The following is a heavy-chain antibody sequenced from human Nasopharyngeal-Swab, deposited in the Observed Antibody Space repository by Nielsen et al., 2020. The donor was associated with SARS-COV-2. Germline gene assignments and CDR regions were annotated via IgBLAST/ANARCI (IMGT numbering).Heavy chain of an antibody. V-gene: IGHV5-51*01. CDR2: IYPGNSDT. CDR1: GYSFANYW. CDR3: ARRAARDGYNYEVDP. J-gene: IGHJ5*02. Sequence: GESLKISCTGFGYSFANYWIGWVRQRPGKGLEGMGSIYPGNSDTRYSPAFHGRVTISADKSINTAYLQWTSLRASDTAVYYCARRAARDGYNYEVDPWGQGTLVTVSS. D-gene: IGHD5-24*01.